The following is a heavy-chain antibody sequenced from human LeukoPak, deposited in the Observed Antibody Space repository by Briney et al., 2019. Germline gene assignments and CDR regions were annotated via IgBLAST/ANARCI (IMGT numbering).Heavy chain of an antibody. J-gene: IGHJ4*02. CDR1: GYSFTSYW. Sequence: GESLKISCKGSGYSFTSYWISWVRQVPGKGLEWMGILHPGDSDTRYSPSFQGQVTISADKSINTAYLQWSSLQASDTAMYYCARHRYCSGGSCYRLDYWGQGALVTVSS. D-gene: IGHD2-15*01. V-gene: IGHV5-51*01. CDR3: ARHRYCSGGSCYRLDY. CDR2: LHPGDSDT.